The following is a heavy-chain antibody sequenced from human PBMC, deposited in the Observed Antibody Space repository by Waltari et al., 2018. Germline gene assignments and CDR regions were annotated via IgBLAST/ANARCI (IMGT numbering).Heavy chain of an antibody. D-gene: IGHD2-2*01. CDR3: AMSLPYCSSTSCHGGWCDP. CDR2: LNHSGST. Sequence: QVQLQQWGAGLLKPSETLSLTCAVYGGSFSGYYWSWIRQPPGQGLEWLGELNHSGSTNYDPARKSRVTISVETSKNQFYWKLRSVTAADTAVYYCAMSLPYCSSTSCHGGWCDPWGQGTLVTVSS. J-gene: IGHJ5*02. CDR1: GGSFSGYY. V-gene: IGHV4-34*01.